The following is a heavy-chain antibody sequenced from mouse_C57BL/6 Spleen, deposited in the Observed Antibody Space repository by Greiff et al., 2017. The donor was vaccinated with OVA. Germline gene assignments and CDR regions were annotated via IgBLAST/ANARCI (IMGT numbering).Heavy chain of an antibody. CDR1: GYTFTSYW. Sequence: QVQLQQSGAELVKPGASVKLSCKASGYTFTSYWMHWVKQRPGQGLEWIGMIHPNSGSTNYNEKFKSKATLTVDKSSSTAYMQLSSLTSEDSAVYYCARRGDGYDGFDYWGQGTTLTVSS. CDR3: ARRGDGYDGFDY. CDR2: IHPNSGST. J-gene: IGHJ2*01. V-gene: IGHV1-64*01. D-gene: IGHD2-2*01.